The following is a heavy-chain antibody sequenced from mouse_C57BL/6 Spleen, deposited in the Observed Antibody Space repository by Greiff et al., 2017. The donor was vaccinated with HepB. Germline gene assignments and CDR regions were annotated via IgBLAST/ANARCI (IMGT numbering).Heavy chain of an antibody. J-gene: IGHJ4*01. Sequence: VQLQQSGAELARPGASVKLSCKASGYAFTSYGISWVKQRTGQGLEWIGEIYPSSGNTYYNEKFKGKATLTADKSSSTAYMELRSLTSEDSAVYFCARENYYYYGSSPLMDYWGQGTSVTVSS. CDR2: IYPSSGNT. V-gene: IGHV1-81*01. CDR1: GYAFTSYG. D-gene: IGHD1-1*01. CDR3: ARENYYYYGSSPLMDY.